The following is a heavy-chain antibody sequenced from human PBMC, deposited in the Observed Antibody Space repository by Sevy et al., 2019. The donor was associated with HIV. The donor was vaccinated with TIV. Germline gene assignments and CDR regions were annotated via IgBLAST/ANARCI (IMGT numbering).Heavy chain of an antibody. CDR2: IKKDGSEK. J-gene: IGHJ4*02. CDR3: XXXAGYLFDY. V-gene: IGHV3-7*01. Sequence: GGSLRLSCVASGFTFNQFWMNWVRQTPGKGLEWVAIIKKDGSEKYYVGSVEGRFTISRDNAQNSLSLQMNSLRVEDXXXXYXXXXAGYLFDYWGQGTLVTVSS. CDR1: GFTFNQFW. D-gene: IGHD5-12*01.